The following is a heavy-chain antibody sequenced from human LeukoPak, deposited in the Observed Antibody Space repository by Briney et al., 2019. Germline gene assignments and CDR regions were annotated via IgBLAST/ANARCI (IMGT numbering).Heavy chain of an antibody. CDR1: GFTFSSYW. CDR3: ARGVWFGESKENAFLRFDY. D-gene: IGHD3-10*01. CDR2: IKQEGSEK. J-gene: IGHJ4*02. V-gene: IGHV3-7*01. Sequence: PGGSLRLSCAASGFTFSSYWMSWVRQAPGKWLEWVANIKQEGSEKYYVDSVKGRFTISRDNAKNSLYLQMNSLRAEDTAVYYCARGVWFGESKENAFLRFDYWGQGTLVTVSS.